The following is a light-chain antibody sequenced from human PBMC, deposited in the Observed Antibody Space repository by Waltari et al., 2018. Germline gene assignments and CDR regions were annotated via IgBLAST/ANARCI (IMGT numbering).Light chain of an antibody. Sequence: AIQLTQSPSSLSASVGDRVTITCRASQGISSALAWYQQKPGKAPKLLIYDASSLGSGVPSRFSCSGSGTDFTLTISSLQPEDFATYYCQQFNSYPRTFGPGTKVDIK. V-gene: IGKV1-13*02. CDR3: QQFNSYPRT. CDR2: DAS. CDR1: QGISSA. J-gene: IGKJ3*01.